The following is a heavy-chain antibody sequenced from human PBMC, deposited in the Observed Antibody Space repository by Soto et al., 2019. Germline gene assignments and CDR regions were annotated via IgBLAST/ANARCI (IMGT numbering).Heavy chain of an antibody. CDR1: GFTFSSYA. J-gene: IGHJ4*02. CDR2: ISGSGGST. V-gene: IGHV3-23*01. CDR3: VKDLYSSSSFGGLHY. D-gene: IGHD6-6*01. Sequence: PGGSLRLSCAASGFTFSSYAMSWVRQAPGKGLEWVSAISGSGGSTYYADSVKGRFTISRDNAKNSLFLQMNSLRPEDTALYYCVKDLYSSSSFGGLHYWGQGTLVTVSS.